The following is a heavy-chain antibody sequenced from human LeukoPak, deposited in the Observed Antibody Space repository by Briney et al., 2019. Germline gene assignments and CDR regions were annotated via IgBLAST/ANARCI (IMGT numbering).Heavy chain of an antibody. D-gene: IGHD2-2*01. CDR1: GGSISSHY. V-gene: IGHV4-59*11. J-gene: IGHJ3*02. Sequence: SETLSLTCTVSGGSISSHYWSWIRQPPGKGLEWIGYMYHSGSTNYNPSLKSRVTISVDTSKNQFSLKLSSVTAADTAVYYCARHSAHASTNDAFDIWGQGTMVTVSS. CDR2: MYHSGST. CDR3: ARHSAHASTNDAFDI.